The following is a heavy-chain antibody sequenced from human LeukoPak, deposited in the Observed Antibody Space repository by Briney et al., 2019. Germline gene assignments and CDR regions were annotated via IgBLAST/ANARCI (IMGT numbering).Heavy chain of an antibody. D-gene: IGHD6-13*01. CDR2: VYSGGTT. J-gene: IGHJ5*02. CDR1: GFTFRSNY. V-gene: IGHV3-53*01. CDR3: ARVKVAVAGIGWFDP. Sequence: PGRSLRLSCVASGFTFRSNYMSWVRQAPGRGLEWVSVVYSGGTTYYADSVKGRFTISRDNSKNTLYLQMNSLRAEDTAVYYCARVKVAVAGIGWFDPWGQGSLVTVSS.